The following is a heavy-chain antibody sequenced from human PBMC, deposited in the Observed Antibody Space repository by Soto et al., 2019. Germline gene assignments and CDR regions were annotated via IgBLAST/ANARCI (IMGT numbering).Heavy chain of an antibody. CDR3: AKGVVVVTPFDY. J-gene: IGHJ4*02. Sequence: SETLSLTCTVSGVSISSVGYYWSWIRQHPGEGLEWIGYIYYSGTTNYNPSFKSRVTISVDTSKNQFSLKLSSVTAADTAVYYCAKGVVVVTPFDYWGRGALVTVSS. CDR1: GVSISSVGYY. CDR2: IYYSGTT. D-gene: IGHD2-21*02. V-gene: IGHV4-31*03.